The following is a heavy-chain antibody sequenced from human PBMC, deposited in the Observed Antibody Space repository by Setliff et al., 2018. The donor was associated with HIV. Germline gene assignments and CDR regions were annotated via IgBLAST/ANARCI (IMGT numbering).Heavy chain of an antibody. V-gene: IGHV5-10-1*01. J-gene: IGHJ6*02. D-gene: IGHD3-10*01. CDR1: GYSLTNYW. CDR2: IDPTDSYI. Sequence: GESLKISCKGSGYSLTNYWISWVRQMPGKGLEWMGRIDPTDSYINYSPSFQGHVTISADKSISSAYLQWSSLKASDTAMYYCARHEAGGGMDVWGQGTTGTVSS. CDR3: ARHEAGGGMDV.